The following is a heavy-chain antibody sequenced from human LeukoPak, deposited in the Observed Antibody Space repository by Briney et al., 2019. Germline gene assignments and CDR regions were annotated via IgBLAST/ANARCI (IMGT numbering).Heavy chain of an antibody. D-gene: IGHD5-18*01. V-gene: IGHV1-18*01. CDR1: GYTFTSYG. Sequence: ASVKVSCKASGYTFTSYGISWVRQAPGLGLEWMGWISAYNGNTNYAQKLQGRVTMTTDTSTSTAYMELRSLRSDDTAVYYCARDGRRYSYGYTPDYWGQGTLVTVSS. CDR3: ARDGRRYSYGYTPDY. CDR2: ISAYNGNT. J-gene: IGHJ4*02.